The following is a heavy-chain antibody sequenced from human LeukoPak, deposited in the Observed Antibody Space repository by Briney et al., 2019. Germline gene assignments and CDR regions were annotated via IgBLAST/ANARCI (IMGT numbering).Heavy chain of an antibody. CDR2: ISYDGRNK. CDR1: GCTFSTFA. Sequence: GRSLRLSCVVSGCTFSTFAMHWVRQAPGKGLEWVAVISYDGRNKYYADSVKGRFTISRDNSNNTLYLQMNSLGAGDTAVFYCARGWSFDYWGQGTVVTVSS. J-gene: IGHJ4*02. CDR3: ARGWSFDY. V-gene: IGHV3-30*04. D-gene: IGHD6-13*01.